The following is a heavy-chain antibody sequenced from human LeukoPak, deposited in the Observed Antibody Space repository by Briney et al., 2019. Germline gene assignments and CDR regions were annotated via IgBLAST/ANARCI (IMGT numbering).Heavy chain of an antibody. CDR2: ISAYNGNT. Sequence: PWASVNVSCTASGYTFTSYGISWVRQAPGQGLEWMGWISAYNGNTNYAQKLQGRVTMTRSASINTAYMELSSLTSEDTAVYYCARAPRSWGFDYWGQGTLVTVSS. V-gene: IGHV1-18*01. CDR3: ARAPRSWGFDY. CDR1: GYTFTSYG. D-gene: IGHD7-27*01. J-gene: IGHJ4*02.